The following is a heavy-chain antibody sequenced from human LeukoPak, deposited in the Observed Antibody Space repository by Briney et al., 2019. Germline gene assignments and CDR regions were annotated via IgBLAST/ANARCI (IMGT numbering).Heavy chain of an antibody. V-gene: IGHV3-7*01. CDR1: GFVFSASY. CDR2: IKADGSEK. Sequence: GGSMSLSCAASGFVFSASYMSWVRKAPGKGLEWVATIKADGSEKYHVDSVSGRFTISRDKTNDSLFLQMNSLRVDDTAVYYCVRGGTYWTVSWGQGTLVNVS. J-gene: IGHJ5*01. CDR3: VRGGTYWTVS.